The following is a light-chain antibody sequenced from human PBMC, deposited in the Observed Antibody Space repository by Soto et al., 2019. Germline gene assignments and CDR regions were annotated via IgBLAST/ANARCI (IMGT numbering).Light chain of an antibody. CDR2: GAS. CDR1: QSVSSN. J-gene: IGKJ1*01. CDR3: KQYNNWPK. V-gene: IGKV3D-15*01. Sequence: IVMTQSPATLSVSPGGRSTLSCSASQSVSSNLAWYQQKPGQAPRLLIYGASTRATGIPARFSGSGSGTEFTLTISSLQSEDFAVYYCKQYNNWPKFGQGTKVDIK.